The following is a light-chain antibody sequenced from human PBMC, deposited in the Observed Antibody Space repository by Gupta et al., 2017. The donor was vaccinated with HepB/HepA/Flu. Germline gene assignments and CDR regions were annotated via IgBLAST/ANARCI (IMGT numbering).Light chain of an antibody. CDR3: CSYADSSTFVWV. CDR2: EVS. Sequence: QSALTQPASVSGSPGQSITISCTGTSSDVGSYNLVPWYQQHPGKAPKLMIHEVSKRPSGVSNRFSGSKSGNTASLTISGLQAEDEADYYCCSYADSSTFVWVFGGGTKLTVL. V-gene: IGLV2-23*02. CDR1: SSDVGSYNL. J-gene: IGLJ3*02.